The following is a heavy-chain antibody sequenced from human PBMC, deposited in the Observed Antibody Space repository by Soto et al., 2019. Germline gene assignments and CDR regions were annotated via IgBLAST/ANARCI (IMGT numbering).Heavy chain of an antibody. CDR3: ARYGRIAAAGTRYFQH. J-gene: IGHJ1*01. CDR1: GGSFSGYY. V-gene: IGHV4-34*01. D-gene: IGHD6-13*01. Sequence: SETLSLTCAVYGGSFSGYYWSWIRQPPGKGLEWIGEINHSGSTNYNPSLKSRVTISVDTSKNQFSLKLSSVTAADTAVYYCARYGRIAAAGTRYFQHWGQGTLVTVSS. CDR2: INHSGST.